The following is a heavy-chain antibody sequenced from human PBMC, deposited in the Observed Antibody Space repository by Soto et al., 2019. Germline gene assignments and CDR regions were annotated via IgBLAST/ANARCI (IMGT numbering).Heavy chain of an antibody. CDR2: ISSSGSTI. J-gene: IGHJ4*02. CDR3: ARDPPPDYYGGRGYYYYFDC. V-gene: IGHV3-48*03. Sequence: GGSLRLSCAASGFSFSLYEMNWVRQAPGKGLEWVSYISSSGSTIYYADSVKGRFTISRDNARNSLYLHMNSLRAEDTAVYYCARDPPPDYYGGRGYYYYFDCWGQGTLVTVSS. CDR1: GFSFSLYE. D-gene: IGHD3-22*01.